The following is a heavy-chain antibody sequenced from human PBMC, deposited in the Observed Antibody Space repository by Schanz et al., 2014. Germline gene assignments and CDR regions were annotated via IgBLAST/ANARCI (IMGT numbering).Heavy chain of an antibody. V-gene: IGHV1-18*01. Sequence: QVQLVQSGAEVKKPGASVKVSCKASGYTFTSYGISWVRQAPGQGLEWMGWISAYNGNTKYPQKLQCRVTMTTDTSTSTVYMELRSLRSDDTAVYYCARGIGGYGANNYFDYWGQGTLVTVSS. D-gene: IGHD5-12*01. CDR2: ISAYNGNT. CDR3: ARGIGGYGANNYFDY. CDR1: GYTFTSYG. J-gene: IGHJ4*02.